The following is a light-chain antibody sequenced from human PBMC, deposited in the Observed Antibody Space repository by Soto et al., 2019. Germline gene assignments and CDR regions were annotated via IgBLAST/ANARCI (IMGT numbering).Light chain of an antibody. CDR3: SSYAGTNKYVL. Sequence: QSALTQPPSASGSPGQSVTISCTGTSSDVGGYNYVSWYQQHPGKAPKLMIYEVSKRPSGVPDRFSGSKSGNTASLTVSGLQAEDEADYYCSSYAGTNKYVLFGGGTQLTVL. V-gene: IGLV2-8*01. CDR1: SSDVGGYNY. CDR2: EVS. J-gene: IGLJ2*01.